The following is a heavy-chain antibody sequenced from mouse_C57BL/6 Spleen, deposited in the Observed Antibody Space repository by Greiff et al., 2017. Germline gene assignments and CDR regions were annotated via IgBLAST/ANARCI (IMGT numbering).Heavy chain of an antibody. CDR2: ISYDGSN. V-gene: IGHV3-6*01. CDR1: GYSITSGYY. D-gene: IGHD2-5*01. Sequence: EVQLQESGPGLVKPSQSLSLTCSVTGYSITSGYYWNWIRQFPGNKLEWMGYISYDGSNNYNPSLKNRISITRDTSKNQFFLKLNSVTTEDTATYYCARYYSNPFDYWGQGTTLTVSS. J-gene: IGHJ2*01. CDR3: ARYYSNPFDY.